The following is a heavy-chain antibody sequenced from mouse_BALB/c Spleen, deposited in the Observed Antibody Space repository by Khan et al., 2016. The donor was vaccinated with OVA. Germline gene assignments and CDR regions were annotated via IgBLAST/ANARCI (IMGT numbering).Heavy chain of an antibody. CDR3: AKDRGYYAVDY. J-gene: IGHJ4*01. Sequence: VQLQESGPGLVAPSQSLSITCTVSGFSLTSYGVSWVRQPPGKGLEWLGVIWGDGNINFHSALRSRLSISKDNSKSQVFLKLNSLQSDDTATYYCAKDRGYYAVDYWGQGTSVTVSS. CDR1: GFSLTSYG. CDR2: IWGDGNI. V-gene: IGHV2-3*01.